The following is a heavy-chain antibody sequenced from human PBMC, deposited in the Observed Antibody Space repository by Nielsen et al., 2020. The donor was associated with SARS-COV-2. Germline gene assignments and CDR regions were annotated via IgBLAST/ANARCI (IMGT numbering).Heavy chain of an antibody. CDR1: GFTFSNYG. CDR2: TSSDGSTT. D-gene: IGHD2-8*02. V-gene: IGHV3-74*01. J-gene: IGHJ2*01. Sequence: GESLKISCAASGFTFSNYGMHWVRQAPGKGLVWVSRTSSDGSTTNYADSVKGRFTISRDNAKNTLYLQMNSLRAEDTAVYYCARLYWGYWYFDLWGRGTPVTVSS. CDR3: ARLYWGYWYFDL.